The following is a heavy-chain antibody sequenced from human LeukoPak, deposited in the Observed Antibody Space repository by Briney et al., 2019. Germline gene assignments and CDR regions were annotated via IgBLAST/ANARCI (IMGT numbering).Heavy chain of an antibody. J-gene: IGHJ6*03. CDR3: ARYCSSTSCYYDYYYMDV. CDR2: ISSSSSYV. V-gene: IGHV3-21*01. Sequence: GGSLRLSCVASGFTFSSYSMNWVRQAPGKGLEWVSSISSSSSYVDYADSVKGRFTISRDNAKNSLYLQMNSLRAEDTAVYYCARYCSSTSCYYDYYYMDVWGKGPTVTVSS. D-gene: IGHD2-2*01. CDR1: GFTFSSYS.